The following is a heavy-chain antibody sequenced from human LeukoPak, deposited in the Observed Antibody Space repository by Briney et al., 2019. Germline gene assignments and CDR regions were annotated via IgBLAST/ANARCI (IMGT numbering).Heavy chain of an antibody. J-gene: IGHJ5*02. CDR3: ARNKLHGNWFDP. Sequence: GGSLRLSCAASGFTFSGSSMHWVRQASGKGLEWVSYISSSSSTIYYADSVKGRFTISRDNAKNSLYLQMNSLRAEDTAVYYCARNKLHGNWFDPWGQGTLVTVSS. D-gene: IGHD1-26*01. CDR1: GFTFSGSS. V-gene: IGHV3-48*01. CDR2: ISSSSSTI.